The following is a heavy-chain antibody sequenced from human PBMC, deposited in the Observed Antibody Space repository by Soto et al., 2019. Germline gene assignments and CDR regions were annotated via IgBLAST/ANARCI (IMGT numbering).Heavy chain of an antibody. CDR3: ARDQRDGYNTYYYYGMDV. Sequence: QVQLVQSGAEVKKPGSSVKVSCKASGGTFSSYAIIWVRQAPGQGLEWVGGIIPIFGTANYAQKFQGRVTITADESTSTSYMELSSLRSEDTAVYYCARDQRDGYNTYYYYGMDVWGQGTTVTVSS. J-gene: IGHJ6*02. V-gene: IGHV1-69*12. D-gene: IGHD5-12*01. CDR1: GGTFSSYA. CDR2: IIPIFGTA.